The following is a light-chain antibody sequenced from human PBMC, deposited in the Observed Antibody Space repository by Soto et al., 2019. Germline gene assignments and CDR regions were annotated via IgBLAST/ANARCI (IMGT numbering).Light chain of an antibody. CDR3: QQHNQWPIT. J-gene: IGKJ5*01. V-gene: IGKV3D-15*01. CDR2: YIS. CDR1: QSAGNF. Sequence: EIVMTQSPATLSVSPGETASLSCRASQSAGNFVAWYQQKPGQAPRFLIYYISTRATGIPARFSGSGSGTEFTLTINSLQSEDSAVYYCQQHNQWPITFGQGTRLEIK.